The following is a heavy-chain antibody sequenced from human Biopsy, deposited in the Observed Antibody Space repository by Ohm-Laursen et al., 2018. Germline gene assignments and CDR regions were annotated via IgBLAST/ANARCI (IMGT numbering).Heavy chain of an antibody. V-gene: IGHV1-46*01. J-gene: IGHJ4*02. CDR3: ARNTGWYGDLYYFDY. Sequence: ASVKASCKVSGYSFTSYSMHWVRQAPGQGLEWMGKINPSGSTTSYPQIFQGRVTMTRNTSKSTVYMELSSLRSADTAVYFCARNTGWYGDLYYFDYWGQGTLVTVSS. CDR1: GYSFTSYS. D-gene: IGHD6-19*01. CDR2: INPSGSTT.